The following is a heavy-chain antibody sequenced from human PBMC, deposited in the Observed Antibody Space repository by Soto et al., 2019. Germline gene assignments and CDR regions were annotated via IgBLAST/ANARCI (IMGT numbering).Heavy chain of an antibody. CDR2: IYPGDSDT. D-gene: IGHD6-6*01. CDR1: GYRFTSYW. CDR3: ARLRPYYYYYMDV. J-gene: IGHJ6*03. Sequence: PGEALKISCKGSGYRFTSYWIGCVRQMPGKGLEWMGIIYPGDSDTRYSPSFQGQVTISADKSISTAYLQWSSLKASDTAMYYCARLRPYYYYYMDVWGKGTTVTVSS. V-gene: IGHV5-51*01.